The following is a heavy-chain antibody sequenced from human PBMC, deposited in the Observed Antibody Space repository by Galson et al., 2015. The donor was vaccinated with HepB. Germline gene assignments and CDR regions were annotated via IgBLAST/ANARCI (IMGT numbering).Heavy chain of an antibody. CDR2: ISYDGSNK. D-gene: IGHD5-12*01. CDR1: GFTFSSYA. J-gene: IGHJ4*02. V-gene: IGHV3-30-3*02. CDR3: AKISHRYSGYDPGDY. Sequence: SLRLSCAASGFTFSSYAMHWVRQAPGKGLEWVAVISYDGSNKYYADSVKGRFTISRDNSKNTLYLQMNSLRAEDTAVYYCAKISHRYSGYDPGDYWGQGTLVTVSS.